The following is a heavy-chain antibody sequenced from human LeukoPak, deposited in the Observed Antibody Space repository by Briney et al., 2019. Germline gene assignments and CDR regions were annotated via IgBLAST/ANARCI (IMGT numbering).Heavy chain of an antibody. CDR2: IYSGGRT. CDR1: GFIVSSNY. J-gene: IGHJ3*02. Sequence: PGGSLRLSCAASGFIVSSNYMSWVRQAPGKGLEWVSVIYSGGRTYYADSVKGRFTISRDNSRNTLYLQMNSLRAEDTALYYCARIAMAGIGDGFDIWGQGTMVTVSS. D-gene: IGHD6-19*01. V-gene: IGHV3-53*01. CDR3: ARIAMAGIGDGFDI.